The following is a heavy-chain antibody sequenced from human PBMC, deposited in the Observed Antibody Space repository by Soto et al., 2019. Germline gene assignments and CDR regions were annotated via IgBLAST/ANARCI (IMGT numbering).Heavy chain of an antibody. CDR1: GYSISSGYY. CDR2: IYHSGST. V-gene: IGHV4-38-2*01. D-gene: IGHD5-12*01. J-gene: IGHJ6*02. CDR3: ARVTIVATTAGYYYYYGMDV. Sequence: SETLSLTCAVSGYSISSGYYWGWIRQPPGKGLEWIGSIYHSGSTYYNPSLKSRVTISVDTSKNQFSLKLSSVTAADTAVYYCARVTIVATTAGYYYYYGMDVWGQGTTVTVSS.